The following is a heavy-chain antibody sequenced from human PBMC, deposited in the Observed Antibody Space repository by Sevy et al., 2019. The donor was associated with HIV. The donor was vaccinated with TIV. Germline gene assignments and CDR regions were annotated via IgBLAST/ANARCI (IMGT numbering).Heavy chain of an antibody. CDR3: ATTKDYYDSSGYPFDY. D-gene: IGHD3-22*01. CDR1: GYTLTELS. V-gene: IGHV1-24*01. CDR2: FDPADGET. J-gene: IGHJ4*02. Sequence: ASVKVSCKVSGYTLTELSMHWVRQAPGKGLEWMGSFDPADGETIYAQNFQGRVTMTEDRSTDTAYMELSSLRSEDTAVYYCATTKDYYDSSGYPFDYWGQGTLVTVSS.